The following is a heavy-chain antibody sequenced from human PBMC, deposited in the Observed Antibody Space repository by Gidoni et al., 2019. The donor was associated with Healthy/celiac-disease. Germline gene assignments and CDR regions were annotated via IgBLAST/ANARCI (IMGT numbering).Heavy chain of an antibody. J-gene: IGHJ3*02. V-gene: IGHV3-30*04. D-gene: IGHD3-22*01. CDR1: GFTFSRYA. CDR2: ISYDGSNK. CDR3: ARDRGSITMIVVVIPYDAFDI. Sequence: QVQLVESGGGVVQPGRSLRLSYAASGFTFSRYAMHWARQAPGKGLEWVAVISYDGSNKYYADSVKGRFTISRDNSKNTLYLQMNSLRAEDTAVYYCARDRGSITMIVVVIPYDAFDIWGQGTMVTVSS.